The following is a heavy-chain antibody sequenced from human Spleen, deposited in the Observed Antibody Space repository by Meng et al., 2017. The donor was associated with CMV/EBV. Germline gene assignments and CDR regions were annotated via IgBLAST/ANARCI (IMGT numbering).Heavy chain of an antibody. Sequence: SGLTFSDYYMSWIRQAPGKGLEWVSYISSSDSTIYYADSVKGRFTISRDNAKNSLSPQMNSLSAEDTAVYYCARDFVPRTGTMLWFDPWGQGTLVTVSS. CDR3: ARDFVPRTGTMLWFDP. V-gene: IGHV3-11*04. CDR2: ISSSDSTI. CDR1: GLTFSDYY. D-gene: IGHD1-7*01. J-gene: IGHJ5*02.